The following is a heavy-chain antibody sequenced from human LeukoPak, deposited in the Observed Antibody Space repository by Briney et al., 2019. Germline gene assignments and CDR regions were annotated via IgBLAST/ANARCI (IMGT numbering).Heavy chain of an antibody. CDR1: GFAFSSYG. V-gene: IGHV3-33*08. CDR3: ARDYYGSGRLTYGMDV. Sequence: GGSLRLSCVASGFAFSSYGMHWVRQAPGKGLEWVAVIWYDGSNKYYADSVKGRFTISRDNSKNTLYLQMNSLRAEDTAVYYCARDYYGSGRLTYGMDVWGQGTTVTVSS. D-gene: IGHD3-10*01. J-gene: IGHJ6*02. CDR2: IWYDGSNK.